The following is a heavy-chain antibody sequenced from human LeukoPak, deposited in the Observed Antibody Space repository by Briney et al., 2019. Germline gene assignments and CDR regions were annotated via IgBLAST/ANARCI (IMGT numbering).Heavy chain of an antibody. CDR2: ISSNGGST. Sequence: GGSLRLSCAASGFTFSSYAMHWVRQAPGKGLEYVSAISSNGGSTYYANSVKGRFTISRDNSKNTLYLQMGSLRAEDMAVYYCARDGAARLLYYFDYWGQGTLVTVSS. V-gene: IGHV3-64*01. CDR1: GFTFSSYA. CDR3: ARDGAARLLYYFDY. J-gene: IGHJ4*02. D-gene: IGHD6-6*01.